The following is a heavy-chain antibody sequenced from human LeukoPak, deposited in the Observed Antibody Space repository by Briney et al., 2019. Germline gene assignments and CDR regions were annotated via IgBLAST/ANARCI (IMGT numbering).Heavy chain of an antibody. V-gene: IGHV1-2*04. CDR3: ARVGRTIRAFDI. CDR2: INPNSGGT. Sequence: GASVKVSCKASGYTFTGYYMHWVRQAPGQGLEGMGWINPNSGGTNYAQKFQDWVTMTKDTSISTAYMALSRLRSDEAAVYYCARVGRTIRAFDIWGQGTMVTVSS. J-gene: IGHJ3*02. CDR1: GYTFTGYY. D-gene: IGHD2-2*01.